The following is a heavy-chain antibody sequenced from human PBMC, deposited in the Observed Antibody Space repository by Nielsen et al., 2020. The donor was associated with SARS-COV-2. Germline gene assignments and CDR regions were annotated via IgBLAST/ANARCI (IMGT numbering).Heavy chain of an antibody. CDR3: ARCSGRTKGYMDV. V-gene: IGHV1-46*01. D-gene: IGHD3-10*02. CDR2: INPSGGST. J-gene: IGHJ6*03. Sequence: ASVKVSCKASGYTFTGYYMHWVRQAPGQGLEWMGIINPSGGSTSYAQKLQGRVTMTTDTSTSTAYMELRSLRSDDTAVYYCARCSGRTKGYMDVWGKGTTVTVSS. CDR1: GYTFTGYY.